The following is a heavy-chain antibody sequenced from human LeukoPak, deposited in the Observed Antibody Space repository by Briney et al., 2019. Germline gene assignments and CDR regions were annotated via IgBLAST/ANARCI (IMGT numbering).Heavy chain of an antibody. V-gene: IGHV3-48*03. D-gene: IGHD1-26*01. Sequence: PGGSLRLSCAASGFTFRSYGMNWVRQAPGKGLEWVSYITSSGSTIYYADSVKGRFTISRDNAQTSLYLQMNSLRAEDTAVYYCASEFIVGATFDYWGQGTLVTVSS. J-gene: IGHJ4*02. CDR2: ITSSGSTI. CDR1: GFTFRSYG. CDR3: ASEFIVGATFDY.